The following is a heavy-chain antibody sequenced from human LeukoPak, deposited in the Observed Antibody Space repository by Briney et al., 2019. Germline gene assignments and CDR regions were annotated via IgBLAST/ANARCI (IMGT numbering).Heavy chain of an antibody. Sequence: SETLSLTCTVSGGSISSSSYYWGWIRQPPGKGLEWIGSIYYSGSTYYNPPLKSRVTISVDTSKNQFSLKLSSVTAADTAVYYCAASIAAAGESFDYWGQGTLVTVSS. V-gene: IGHV4-39*01. CDR1: GGSISSSSYY. CDR3: AASIAAAGESFDY. CDR2: IYYSGST. D-gene: IGHD6-13*01. J-gene: IGHJ4*02.